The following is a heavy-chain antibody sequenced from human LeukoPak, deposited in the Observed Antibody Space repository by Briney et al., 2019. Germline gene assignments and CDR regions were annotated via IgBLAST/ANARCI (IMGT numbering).Heavy chain of an antibody. D-gene: IGHD2-21*02. CDR1: GYTLTELS. V-gene: IGHV1-24*01. J-gene: IGHJ4*02. CDR2: FDPEDGET. CDR3: ATVDACCGGDCYSNY. Sequence: ASVKVSCKVSGYTLTELSMHWVRQAPGKGLEWMGGFDPEDGETIYAQKFQGRVTMTEDTSTDTAYMELSSLRSEDTAVYYCATVDACCGGDCYSNYWGQGTLVTVSS.